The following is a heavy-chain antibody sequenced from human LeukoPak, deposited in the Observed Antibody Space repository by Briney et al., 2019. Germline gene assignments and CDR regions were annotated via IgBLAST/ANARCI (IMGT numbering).Heavy chain of an antibody. CDR2: ISAYNGNT. V-gene: IGHV1-18*01. CDR1: GYTFTSYG. Sequence: ASVKVSCKASGYTFTSYGISWVRQAPGQGLEWMGWISAYNGNTNYAQKLQGRVTMTTDTSTSTAYMELRSLRSDDTAVYYCARTAYQFGTYFYYMDVWGTGTTVTVSS. D-gene: IGHD2-21*01. J-gene: IGHJ6*03. CDR3: ARTAYQFGTYFYYMDV.